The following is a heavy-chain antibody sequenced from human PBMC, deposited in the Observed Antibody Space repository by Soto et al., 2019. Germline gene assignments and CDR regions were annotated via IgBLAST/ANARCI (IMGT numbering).Heavy chain of an antibody. V-gene: IGHV3-30*18. J-gene: IGHJ4*02. D-gene: IGHD6-6*01. CDR2: ISYDGSNK. Sequence: GGSLRLSCAASGFTFSSYGMHWVRQAPGKGLEWVAVISYDGSNKYYADSVKGRFTISRDNSKNTLYLQMNSLRAEDTAVYYCAKMAYSTSSVSDYWGQGTLVTVSS. CDR1: GFTFSSYG. CDR3: AKMAYSTSSVSDY.